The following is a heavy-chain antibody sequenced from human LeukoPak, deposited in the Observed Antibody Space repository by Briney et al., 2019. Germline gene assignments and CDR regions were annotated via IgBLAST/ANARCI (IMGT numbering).Heavy chain of an antibody. CDR3: ARIFSSSSRNYYYYGMDV. D-gene: IGHD6-6*01. Sequence: GASVKVSCKASGYTFTSYDINWVRQATGQGLEWMGWMNPNSGNTGYAQKFQGRVTMTRNTSISTAYMELSSLRSEDTAVYYCARIFSSSSRNYYYYGMDVWGQGTTVTVSS. J-gene: IGHJ6*02. CDR1: GYTFTSYD. V-gene: IGHV1-8*01. CDR2: MNPNSGNT.